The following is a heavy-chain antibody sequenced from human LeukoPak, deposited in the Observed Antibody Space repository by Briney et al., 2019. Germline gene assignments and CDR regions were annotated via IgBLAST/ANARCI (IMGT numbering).Heavy chain of an antibody. Sequence: SETLSLTCTVSGGSISYYYWSWIRRPPGKGLEWIGYIYYSGNTNYNPSLKSRVTISVDTSKSHFSLRLSSVTAADTAVYYCARGGTNRHMDVWGKGTTVTVS. CDR3: ARGGTNRHMDV. J-gene: IGHJ6*03. V-gene: IGHV4-59*01. D-gene: IGHD3-16*01. CDR1: GGSISYYY. CDR2: IYYSGNT.